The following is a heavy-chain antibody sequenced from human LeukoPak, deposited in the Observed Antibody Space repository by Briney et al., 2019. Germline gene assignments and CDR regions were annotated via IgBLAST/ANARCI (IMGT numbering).Heavy chain of an antibody. CDR1: GFTFSAYA. Sequence: GGSLRLSCTASGFTFSAYAMSWVRQGPGKGLEWVSGLSDSGGTTYYADSVKGPFTISRDNSWNTLYLQMNSLRAEDTAVYYCAKAKSGSYSPFDYWGQGTLVTVSS. CDR2: LSDSGGTT. J-gene: IGHJ4*02. CDR3: AKAKSGSYSPFDY. V-gene: IGHV3-23*01. D-gene: IGHD1-26*01.